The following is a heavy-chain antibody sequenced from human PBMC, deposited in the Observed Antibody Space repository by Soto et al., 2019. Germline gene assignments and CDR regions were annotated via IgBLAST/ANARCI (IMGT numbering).Heavy chain of an antibody. Sequence: EVQLVESGGGLVQPGGSLRLSCAASGFTFSSYAMHWVRQAPGKGLEYVSAISSNGGGTYYAYSVKGRFTISRDNSKNTLCLQMGSLRAEDMAVYYCARQMGHYDYVWGSYAFDIWGQGTMVTVSS. CDR2: ISSNGGGT. CDR3: ARQMGHYDYVWGSYAFDI. CDR1: GFTFSSYA. V-gene: IGHV3-64*01. D-gene: IGHD3-16*01. J-gene: IGHJ3*02.